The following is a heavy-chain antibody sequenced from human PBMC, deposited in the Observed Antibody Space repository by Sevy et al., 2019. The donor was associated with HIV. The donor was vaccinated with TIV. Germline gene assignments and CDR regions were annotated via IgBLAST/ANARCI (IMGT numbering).Heavy chain of an antibody. CDR2: IKQDGSER. J-gene: IGHJ4*02. V-gene: IGHV3-7*01. D-gene: IGHD6-25*01. Sequence: GGSLRLSCAASGFTFSSYWMSWVRQAPGKGLEWVANIKQDGSERYYVDSVKGRFTISRDNTKNSLYLQMDSLRVEDTAEYYCVRGGQRFVYWGQGTLVTVSS. CDR3: VRGGQRFVY. CDR1: GFTFSSYW.